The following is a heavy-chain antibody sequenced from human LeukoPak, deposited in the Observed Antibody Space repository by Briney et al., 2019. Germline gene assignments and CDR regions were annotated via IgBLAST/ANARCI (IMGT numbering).Heavy chain of an antibody. Sequence: GGSLRLSCAASGFTFSRYWMSWVRQAPGKGLEWVANIKEDGSEKYYVDSVKGRFTISRDNAKNSLYLQMNSLRAEDTAVYYCARVVRGEFDYWGQGTLVTVSS. CDR2: IKEDGSEK. CDR1: GFTFSRYW. V-gene: IGHV3-7*01. J-gene: IGHJ4*02. CDR3: ARVVRGEFDY. D-gene: IGHD3-10*01.